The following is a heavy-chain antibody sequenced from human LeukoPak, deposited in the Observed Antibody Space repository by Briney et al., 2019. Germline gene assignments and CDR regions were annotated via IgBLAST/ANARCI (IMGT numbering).Heavy chain of an antibody. CDR1: GFTFNNYG. J-gene: IGHJ4*02. Sequence: GGSLRLSCAASGFTFNNYGMHWVRQAPGKGLEWVAFIRYDGSKKYYVDSVKGRFTISRDNSKNTLYLQMNSLGAEDTAVYFCAKDQDFYYGSGSALDYWGQGTLVTVSS. V-gene: IGHV3-30*02. CDR2: IRYDGSKK. CDR3: AKDQDFYYGSGSALDY. D-gene: IGHD3-10*01.